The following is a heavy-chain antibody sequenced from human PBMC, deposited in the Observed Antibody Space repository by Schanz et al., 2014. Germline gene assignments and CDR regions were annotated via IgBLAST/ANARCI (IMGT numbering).Heavy chain of an antibody. V-gene: IGHV3-23*01. CDR1: GFTFSNHA. D-gene: IGHD3-10*01. J-gene: IGHJ3*02. Sequence: EVHLLESGGGLVQPGGSLRLSCAASGFTFSNHALSWVRQAPGKGLEWVSGIGGSGDSTHYADSVKGRFTISRDNSKNTLYLQINNLRAEDTAVYYCAKAKSGAHGAFDIWGQGTMVTVSS. CDR2: IGGSGDST. CDR3: AKAKSGAHGAFDI.